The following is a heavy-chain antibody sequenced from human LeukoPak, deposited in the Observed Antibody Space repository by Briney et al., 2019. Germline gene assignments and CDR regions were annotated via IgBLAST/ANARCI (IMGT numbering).Heavy chain of an antibody. D-gene: IGHD3-10*01. CDR2: IYYSGST. J-gene: IGHJ4*02. CDR1: GGSISSSSYY. Sequence: SETLSLTCTVSGGSISSSSYYWGWIRQPPGKGLEWIGSIYYSGSTYYNPSLKSRVTMSIDTSKNQFSLKLSSVTAADTAIYYCARDAKYYYGSWTYFFFEYWGQGTLLSVSS. V-gene: IGHV4-39*07. CDR3: ARDAKYYYGSWTYFFFEY.